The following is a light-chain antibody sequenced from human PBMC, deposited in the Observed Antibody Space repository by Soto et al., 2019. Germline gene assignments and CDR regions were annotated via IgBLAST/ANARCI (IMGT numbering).Light chain of an antibody. CDR1: QSVPANY. Sequence: EIVLTQSPGTLSLSPGERVTLSCRASQSVPANYLAWYQQKPGQAPRLLIYGASNRATGIPDRFSGSGSGTDFTLTVSRLEPDDFAVYYCLQYGTPWWTFGQGARVEIK. CDR3: LQYGTPWWT. CDR2: GAS. J-gene: IGKJ1*01. V-gene: IGKV3-20*01.